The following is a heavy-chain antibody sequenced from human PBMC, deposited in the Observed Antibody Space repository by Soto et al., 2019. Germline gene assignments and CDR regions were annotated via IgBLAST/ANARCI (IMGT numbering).Heavy chain of an antibody. CDR2: FIPVYRTL. D-gene: IGHD3-3*01. CDR1: GGSFGNSA. V-gene: IGHV1-69*01. Sequence: QVQLVQSGAEVKKPGSSVKVSCKASGGSFGNSAINWVRQTPGQGLEWLGGFIPVYRTLNYAQKFQGRVTMTADEPTGTAYMTLSSLASDDTAVYYCATGVVWIGYFTVDSWGQGTRVTVSS. J-gene: IGHJ4*02. CDR3: ATGVVWIGYFTVDS.